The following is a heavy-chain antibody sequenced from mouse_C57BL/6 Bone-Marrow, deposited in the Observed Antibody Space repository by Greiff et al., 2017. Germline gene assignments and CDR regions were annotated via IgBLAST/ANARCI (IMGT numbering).Heavy chain of an antibody. V-gene: IGHV14-4*01. Sequence: VQLQQSGAELVRPGASVKLSCTASGFNIKDDYMHWVKQRPEQGLEWIGWIDPENGDTEYASKFQGKATITADTSSSTAYLQLSSLTSEDTAVYYCTPYGLDYWGQGTTLTVSS. J-gene: IGHJ2*01. D-gene: IGHD1-1*02. CDR3: TPYGLDY. CDR2: IDPENGDT. CDR1: GFNIKDDY.